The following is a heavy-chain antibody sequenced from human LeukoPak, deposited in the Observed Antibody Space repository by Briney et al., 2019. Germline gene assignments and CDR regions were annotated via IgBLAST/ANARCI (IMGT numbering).Heavy chain of an antibody. CDR1: GSTFSSYA. CDR3: AELGYCSGGSCYEYYFDY. D-gene: IGHD2-15*01. CDR2: ISGSGVST. V-gene: IGHV3-23*01. Sequence: GGSLRLSCAASGSTFSSYAMSWVRQAPGKGLEWVSAISGSGVSTYYADSVKGRFTISRDNSKNTLYLQMNSLRAEDTAVYYCAELGYCSGGSCYEYYFDYWGQGTLVTVSS. J-gene: IGHJ4*02.